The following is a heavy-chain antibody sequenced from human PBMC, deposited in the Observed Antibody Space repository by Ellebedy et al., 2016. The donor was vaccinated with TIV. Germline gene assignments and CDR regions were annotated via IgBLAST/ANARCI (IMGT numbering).Heavy chain of an antibody. V-gene: IGHV4-30-4*01. D-gene: IGHD3-16*02. CDR2: IYYSGST. CDR1: GAFISTGDYY. CDR3: ARGPNYVWGSYQYFDY. J-gene: IGHJ4*02. Sequence: MPSETLSLTCSVSGAFISTGDYYWSWIRQTPGKGLEWIGYIYYSGSTSYNPSLKSRATISADTSKNQFSLKLESVTAADTAVYYCARGPNYVWGSYQYFDYWGQGTLGTVSS.